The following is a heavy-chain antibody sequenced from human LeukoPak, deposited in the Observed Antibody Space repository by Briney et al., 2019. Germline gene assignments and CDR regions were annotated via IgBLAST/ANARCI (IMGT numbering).Heavy chain of an antibody. D-gene: IGHD1-26*01. Sequence: PSETLSLTCTVSGGSISSSSYYWGWIRQPPGKGLEWIGEIYYSGSSNYNPSLKSRVTISVDRSKNQFSLKVTSVTAADTAIYYCVRGRVGKPFDPWGQGTLVTVSS. J-gene: IGHJ5*02. CDR3: VRGRVGKPFDP. CDR1: GGSISSSSYY. CDR2: IYYSGSS. V-gene: IGHV4-39*07.